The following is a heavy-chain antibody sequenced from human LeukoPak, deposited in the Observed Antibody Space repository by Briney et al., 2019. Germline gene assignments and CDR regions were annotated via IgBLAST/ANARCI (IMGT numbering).Heavy chain of an antibody. CDR2: IYYSGST. Sequence: SQTLSLTCTVSGGSISSGGYYWSWIRQHPGKGLEWIGYIYYSGSTYYNPSLKSRVTISVDTSKNQFSLKLSSVTAADTAVYYCARLYSGYDEDRTPYAFDIWGQGTMVTVSS. J-gene: IGHJ3*02. CDR3: ARLYSGYDEDRTPYAFDI. D-gene: IGHD5-12*01. V-gene: IGHV4-31*03. CDR1: GGSISSGGYY.